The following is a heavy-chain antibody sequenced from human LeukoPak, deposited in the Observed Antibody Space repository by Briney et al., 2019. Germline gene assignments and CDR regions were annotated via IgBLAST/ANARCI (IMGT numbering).Heavy chain of an antibody. CDR1: GFTFSTYW. V-gene: IGHV3-7*04. CDR2: IKEDGSEK. D-gene: IGHD6-6*01. CDR3: ARVLGYFDL. Sequence: GGSLRLSCAASGFTFSTYWMNWVRQAPGKGLEWVAHIKEDGSEKFYVDSVRGRFTISRDNAKNSLFLQMNSLRAEDTAVYYCARVLGYFDLWGGGTLVTVSS. J-gene: IGHJ2*01.